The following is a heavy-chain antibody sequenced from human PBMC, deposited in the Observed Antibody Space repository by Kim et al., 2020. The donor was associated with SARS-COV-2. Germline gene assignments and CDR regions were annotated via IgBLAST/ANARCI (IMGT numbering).Heavy chain of an antibody. V-gene: IGHV4-4*06. Sequence: PSLKSRVRMSVDTSKNPFSLRLNSVTAADTAVYYCARGFCSGGSCYRSFDNWGQGTLVTVSS. CDR3: ARGFCSGGSCYRSFDN. J-gene: IGHJ4*02. D-gene: IGHD2-15*01.